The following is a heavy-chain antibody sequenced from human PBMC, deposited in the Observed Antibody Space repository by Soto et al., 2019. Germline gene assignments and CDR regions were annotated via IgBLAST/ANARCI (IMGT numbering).Heavy chain of an antibody. CDR1: GGTFSTFG. CDR3: ARTAPMDAGDKYYYDF. CDR2: IIPFFGTA. Sequence: QVQLVQSGAEVKKTGSSVKVSCKTSGGTFSTFGISWVRQAPGQGLEWMGGIIPFFGTAEYSQKFEDRITITADESTNTVYMDLISLTSEDTAIYYCARTAPMDAGDKYYYDFWGQGALVTVSS. J-gene: IGHJ4*02. D-gene: IGHD3-16*01. V-gene: IGHV1-69*01.